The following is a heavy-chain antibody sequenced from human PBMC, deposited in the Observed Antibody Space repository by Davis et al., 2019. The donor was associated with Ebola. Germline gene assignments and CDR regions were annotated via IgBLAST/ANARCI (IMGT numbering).Heavy chain of an antibody. CDR2: IIPIFGTA. J-gene: IGHJ4*02. V-gene: IGHV1-69*13. CDR3: ARVSPHYGDYLDY. CDR1: GGTFSSYA. Sequence: SVKVSCKASGGTFSSYAISWVRQAPEQGLEWMGGIIPIFGTANYAQKFQGRVTITADESTSTAYMELSSLRSEDTAVYYCARVSPHYGDYLDYWGQGTLVTVSS. D-gene: IGHD4-17*01.